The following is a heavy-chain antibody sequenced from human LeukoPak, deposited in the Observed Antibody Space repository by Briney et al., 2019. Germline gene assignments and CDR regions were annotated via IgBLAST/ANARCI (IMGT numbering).Heavy chain of an antibody. CDR2: VWFDGGNR. V-gene: IGHV3-33*08. D-gene: IGHD3-10*01. CDR1: GFSFSDYA. Sequence: PGRSLRLSCAASGFSFSDYAMHWVRQAPGKGLDWVTVVWFDGGNRYYADSVKGRFTISRDNSKNTLYLQMNSLRAEDTAVYYCAKPATRNLITVRGGGGMDVWGQGTTVTVSS. CDR3: AKPATRNLITVRGGGGMDV. J-gene: IGHJ6*02.